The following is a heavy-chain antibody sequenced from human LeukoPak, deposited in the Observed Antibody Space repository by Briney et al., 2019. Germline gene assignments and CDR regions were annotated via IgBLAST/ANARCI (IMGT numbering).Heavy chain of an antibody. CDR3: AKVKDDGYLKNYLDY. J-gene: IGHJ4*02. V-gene: IGHV3-30*18. Sequence: QTGGSLRLSCAASGFTFSNYSMHWVRQAPGKGLEGVAVISYDGSNKYYADSVKGRFTISRDKSKNTLYLQMNSLRAEDTAMYYCAKVKDDGYLKNYLDYWGQGTLVTVSS. CDR2: ISYDGSNK. CDR1: GFTFSNYS. D-gene: IGHD3-16*02.